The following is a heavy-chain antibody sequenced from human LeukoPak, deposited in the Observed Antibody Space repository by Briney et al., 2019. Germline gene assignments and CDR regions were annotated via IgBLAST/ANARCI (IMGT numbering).Heavy chain of an antibody. V-gene: IGHV3-48*01. CDR3: ARGGLLYWFDP. Sequence: GGSLQLFFAGSGFHFNNYSMKWVRQAPGKGLELVSYISSSSGTLYYADSVKGRFTISRDNAKNSLYLQMNRLRAEDTAVYYCARGGLLYWFDPWGQGTLVTVSS. D-gene: IGHD2/OR15-2a*01. CDR2: ISSSSGTL. CDR1: GFHFNNYS. J-gene: IGHJ5*02.